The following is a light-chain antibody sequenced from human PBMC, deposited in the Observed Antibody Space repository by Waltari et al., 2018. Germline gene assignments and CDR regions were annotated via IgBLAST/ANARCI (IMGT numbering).Light chain of an antibody. J-gene: IGLJ2*01. V-gene: IGLV3-21*02. Sequence: SYVLTQAPSVPVAPGQTARITCGGNDIGRKIVNWYQQRPGQAPGLVLYDDSDRPSGTPDRFSGSNSGNMATLTVSRVEVGDEGDYFCQVCDTSGDPLVVFGGGTKLTVL. CDR1: DIGRKI. CDR2: DDS. CDR3: QVCDTSGDPLVV.